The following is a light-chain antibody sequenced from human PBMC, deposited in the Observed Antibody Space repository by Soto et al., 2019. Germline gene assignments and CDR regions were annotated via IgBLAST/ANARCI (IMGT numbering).Light chain of an antibody. J-gene: IGKJ3*01. CDR1: QSINTY. CDR2: AAS. Sequence: DIQMPQSPSSLSASVGDRATITCRASQSINTYLNWYQQKPGKAPKLLIYAASSLQSGVPSRFSGRGSGTNFNLTIGSLQPEDFSNYYGQESYSHSQTFGPGNKVYI. V-gene: IGKV1-39*01. CDR3: QESYSHSQT.